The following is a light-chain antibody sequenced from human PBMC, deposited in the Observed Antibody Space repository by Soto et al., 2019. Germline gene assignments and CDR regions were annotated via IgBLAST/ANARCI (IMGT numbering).Light chain of an antibody. CDR3: SSYTSSSTYV. Sequence: QLVLTQPASVSGSPGQSITISCTGTSSDVGGYNYVSWYQQHPGKAPQLMIYHVSNRPSGVSNRFSGSKSGNTASLTISGLQAEDEADYYCSSYTSSSTYVFGTGTKLTVL. CDR1: SSDVGGYNY. J-gene: IGLJ1*01. V-gene: IGLV2-14*01. CDR2: HVS.